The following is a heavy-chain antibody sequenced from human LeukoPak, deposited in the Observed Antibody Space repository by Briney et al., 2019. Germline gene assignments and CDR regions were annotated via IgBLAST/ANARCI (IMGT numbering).Heavy chain of an antibody. CDR1: GYTFTAYY. J-gene: IGHJ4*02. Sequence: ASVKVSCKASGYTFTAYYMHWVRQAPGQGLEWMGWINPNSGGTKYAQNFQGRVTMTRDTSISTAYMELSRLRSDDTAVYYCARVSLGVRGYSYGYDYWGQGTLVTVSS. CDR3: ARVSLGVRGYSYGYDY. CDR2: INPNSGGT. V-gene: IGHV1-2*02. D-gene: IGHD5-18*01.